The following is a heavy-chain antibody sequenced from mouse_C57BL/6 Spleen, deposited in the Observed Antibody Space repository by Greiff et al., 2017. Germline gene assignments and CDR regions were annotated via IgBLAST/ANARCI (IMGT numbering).Heavy chain of an antibody. V-gene: IGHV5-4*01. CDR3: AREEGAMDY. CDR1: GFTFSSYA. CDR2: ISDGGSYT. J-gene: IGHJ4*01. Sequence: EVQLVESGGGLVKPGGSLKLSCAASGFTFSSYAMSWVRQTPEKRLEWVATISDGGSYTYYPDNVKGRFTISRDNAKNNLYLQMSHLKSEDTAMYYCAREEGAMDYWGQGTSVTGSS.